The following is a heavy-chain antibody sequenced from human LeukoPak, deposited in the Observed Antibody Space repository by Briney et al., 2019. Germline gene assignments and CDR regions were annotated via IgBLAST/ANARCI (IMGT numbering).Heavy chain of an antibody. CDR1: GFTFSSYG. CDR2: IWYDGSKK. D-gene: IGHD4-23*01. V-gene: IGHV3-33*01. J-gene: IGHJ4*02. Sequence: GTSLRLSCAASGFTFSSYGMHWVRQAPGKGLEWVAVIWYDGSKKYYADSVKGRFTISRDNSKNTLYLQMNSLRAEDTAVYYCARRDGDNDRGFDYWGQGTLVTVSP. CDR3: ARRDGDNDRGFDY.